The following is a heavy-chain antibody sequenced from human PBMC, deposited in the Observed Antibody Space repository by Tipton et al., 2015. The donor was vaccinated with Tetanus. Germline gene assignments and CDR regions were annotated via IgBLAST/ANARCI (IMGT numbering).Heavy chain of an antibody. Sequence: TLSLTCTVSGGSLRSGDHYWSWIRQPPGKGLEWLAYISSSGSTNSDYSLKSRITISRDTSKNHFSLNLASVIAADTAVYFCARANFDFPKKGPFDSWGQGIPVIVSA. J-gene: IGHJ4*02. CDR1: GGSLRSGDHY. CDR3: ARANFDFPKKGPFDS. V-gene: IGHV4-61*03. CDR2: ISSSGST. D-gene: IGHD3-3*01.